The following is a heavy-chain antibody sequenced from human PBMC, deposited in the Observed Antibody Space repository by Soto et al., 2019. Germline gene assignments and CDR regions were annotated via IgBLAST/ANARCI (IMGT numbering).Heavy chain of an antibody. D-gene: IGHD3-10*01. CDR1: GFTFSDYY. CDR2: ISTNGRTI. CDR3: HVSNGALLQPP. V-gene: IGHV3-11*01. Sequence: QVQLVESGGGLVKPGGSLRLSCAASGFTFSDYYMGWIRQAPGKGLEWVSYISTNGRTIHYADSVKGRFTISRDNAKNSLSLQMNSLRAEDTAVYYCHVSNGALLQPPFGQGTLVTVSS. J-gene: IGHJ5*02.